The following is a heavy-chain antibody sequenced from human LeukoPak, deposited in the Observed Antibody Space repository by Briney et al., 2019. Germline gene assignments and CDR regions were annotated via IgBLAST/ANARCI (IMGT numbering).Heavy chain of an antibody. V-gene: IGHV1-2*06. CDR2: INPNSGGT. CDR3: ARDQNLYYYDSSGYYFPDDY. J-gene: IGHJ4*02. CDR1: GYTFTGYY. Sequence: ASVKVSCKASGYTFTGYYMHWVRQAPGQGLEWMGRINPNSGGTNYAQKFQGRVTMTRDTSISTAYRELSRLRSDDTAVYYCARDQNLYYYDSSGYYFPDDYWGQGTLVTVSS. D-gene: IGHD3-22*01.